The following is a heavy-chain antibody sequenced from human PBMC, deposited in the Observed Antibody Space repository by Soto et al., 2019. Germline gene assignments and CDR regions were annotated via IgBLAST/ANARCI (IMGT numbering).Heavy chain of an antibody. V-gene: IGHV3-30-3*01. J-gene: IGHJ4*02. CDR3: AKENRIAVAGFDY. CDR2: ISYDGSNK. CDR1: GFTFSSYA. D-gene: IGHD6-19*01. Sequence: PGGSLRLSCAASGFTFSSYAMHWVRQAPGKGLEWVAVISYDGSNKYYADSVKGRFTISRDNSKNTLYLQMNSLRAEDTAVYYCAKENRIAVAGFDYWGQGTLVTVSS.